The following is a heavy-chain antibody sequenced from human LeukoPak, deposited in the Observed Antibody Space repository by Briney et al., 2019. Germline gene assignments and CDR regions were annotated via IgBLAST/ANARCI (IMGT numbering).Heavy chain of an antibody. CDR1: GGSISSYS. D-gene: IGHD3-22*01. V-gene: IGHV4-59*01. J-gene: IGHJ1*01. Sequence: ASETLSLTCTVSGGSISSYSWSWIRQPPGKGLEWIGYIYYSGSTNYNPSLKSRVTISVDTSKNQFFLKLSSVTAADTAVYYCARGMYYYDSSGYYYDPSEYFQHWGQGTLVTVSS. CDR2: IYYSGST. CDR3: ARGMYYYDSSGYYYDPSEYFQH.